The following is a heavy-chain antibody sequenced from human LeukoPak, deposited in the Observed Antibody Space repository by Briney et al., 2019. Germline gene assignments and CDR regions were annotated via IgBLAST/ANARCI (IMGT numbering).Heavy chain of an antibody. CDR1: GSTLSSHW. CDR3: AAPYYDYWSGYSGY. J-gene: IGHJ4*02. Sequence: GGSLRLSCAASGSTLSSHWMSWVRQAPGKGLEWVANINQDGSEKYYVDSVKGRFTMSRDNAKNSLYLQMNSLRAEDTAVYYCAAPYYDYWSGYSGYWGQGTLVTVSS. CDR2: INQDGSEK. V-gene: IGHV3-7*01. D-gene: IGHD3-3*01.